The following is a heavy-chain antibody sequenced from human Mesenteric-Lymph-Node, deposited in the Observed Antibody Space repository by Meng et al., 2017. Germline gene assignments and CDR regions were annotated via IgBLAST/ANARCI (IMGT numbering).Heavy chain of an antibody. D-gene: IGHD4-17*01. CDR1: GGSVSSGGYY. V-gene: IGHV4-39*01. CDR3: ARGRGYGDYGSLY. J-gene: IGHJ4*02. CDR2: TYYSGSS. Sequence: QVELPEAGPGLVKPSGTLSLTCAVSGGSVSSGGYYWTWIRQHPGKGLEWFGSTYYSGSSYYNPSLKSRVTISADTSKNQFSLKLSSVTAPDTAVYYCARGRGYGDYGSLYWGQGTLVTVSS.